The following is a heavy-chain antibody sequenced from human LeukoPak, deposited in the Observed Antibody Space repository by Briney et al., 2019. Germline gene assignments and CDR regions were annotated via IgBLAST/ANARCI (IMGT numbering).Heavy chain of an antibody. V-gene: IGHV3-23*01. Sequence: GGSLRLSCAASGFPFSSYAMSWVRQAPGKGLEWVSAISGSGGSTYYADSVKGRFTISRDNSKSTLFLHMSGLRAGDTAIYYCARYCGADSCYSGLDYWGQGAPVTVSS. J-gene: IGHJ4*02. D-gene: IGHD2-15*01. CDR2: ISGSGGST. CDR3: ARYCGADSCYSGLDY. CDR1: GFPFSSYA.